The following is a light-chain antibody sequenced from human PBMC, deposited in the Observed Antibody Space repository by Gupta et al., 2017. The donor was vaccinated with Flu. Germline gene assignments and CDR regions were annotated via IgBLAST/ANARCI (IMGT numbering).Light chain of an antibody. J-gene: IGLJ1*01. V-gene: IGLV2-14*03. CDR3: MSFASSIAYL. CDR2: GVS. CDR1: SSDFGGHEH. Sequence: SSDFGGHEHVSWYQQYPGKAPRLIIYGVSRRPSGVANRFSGSKSGSTASLSISGLQAEDEADYYCMSFASSIAYLFGTGTKVTVL.